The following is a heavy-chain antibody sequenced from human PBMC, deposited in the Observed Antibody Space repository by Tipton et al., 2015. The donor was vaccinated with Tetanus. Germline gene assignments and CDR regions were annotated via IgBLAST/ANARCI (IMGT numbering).Heavy chain of an antibody. V-gene: IGHV1-2*02. D-gene: IGHD3-22*01. CDR3: ARDRGDYIYYGMDV. CDR2: IKPNNVGT. Sequence: QMQLVQSGAEVKKPGASVKVSCKASGYTFTTHYIHWVRQAPGQGLEWLGWIKPNNVGTNYAPKFQGRVTMTRDTSISTDYLELSRLTSDDTAVYYCARDRGDYIYYGMDVWGPGTTVTVS. J-gene: IGHJ6*02. CDR1: GYTFTTHY.